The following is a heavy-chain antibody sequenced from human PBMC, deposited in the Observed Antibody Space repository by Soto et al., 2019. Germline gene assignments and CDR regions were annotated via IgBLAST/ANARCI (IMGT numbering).Heavy chain of an antibody. CDR2: IKTDGSST. V-gene: IGHV3-74*01. Sequence: EVQLVESGGALVQPGGSLRLSCAASGFTFSSYWMHWVRQAPGEGLVWVSRIKTDGSSTSYADSVKGRLTIYRDNAKNTMYLQMNSLRAEDTAVYYCARVGVGHYEFDYWGQGTLVTVSS. J-gene: IGHJ4*02. CDR1: GFTFSSYW. CDR3: ARVGVGHYEFDY. D-gene: IGHD3-16*01.